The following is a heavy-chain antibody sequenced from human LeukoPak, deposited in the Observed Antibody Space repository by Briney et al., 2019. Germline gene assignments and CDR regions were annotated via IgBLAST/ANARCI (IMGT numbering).Heavy chain of an antibody. CDR3: ARDPGYSSGWFDY. CDR2: ISASSNFI. J-gene: IGHJ4*02. D-gene: IGHD6-19*01. Sequence: GGSLRLSCVVSGFTFSGYSMSWVRQAPGKGLEWVSSISASSNFISYADSVKGRFTISRDNAKKSLYLQMNSVRAEDTAVYYCARDPGYSSGWFDYWGQGALVTVSS. V-gene: IGHV3-21*01. CDR1: GFTFSGYS.